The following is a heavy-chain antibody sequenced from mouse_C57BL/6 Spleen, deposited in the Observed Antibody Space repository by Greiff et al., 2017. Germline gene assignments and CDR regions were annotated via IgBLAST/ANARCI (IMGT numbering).Heavy chain of an antibody. CDR3: ARELRYYAMDY. Sequence: EVQLKESGPGLVKPSQSLSLTCSVTGYSITSGYYWNWIRQFPGNKLEWMGYISYDGSNNYNPSLKNRISITRDTSKNQFFLKLNSVTTEDTATYYCARELRYYAMDYWGQGTSVTVSS. J-gene: IGHJ4*01. D-gene: IGHD1-1*01. CDR1: GYSITSGYY. V-gene: IGHV3-6*01. CDR2: ISYDGSN.